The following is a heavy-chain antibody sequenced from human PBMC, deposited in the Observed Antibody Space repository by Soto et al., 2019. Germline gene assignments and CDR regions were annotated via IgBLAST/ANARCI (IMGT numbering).Heavy chain of an antibody. V-gene: IGHV5-51*01. J-gene: IGHJ4*02. Sequence: PGESLKISCRGSGYDFNTNWFGRVRQLPGRGLEWVRIMYPGDSDTRYNPSLQGHVTLSVDVTVSTAFLQWRSLETSDTGMYFCARLPRDCNKTSCYYADHWGQGTQVTVSS. CDR1: GYDFNTNW. D-gene: IGHD3-3*01. CDR3: ARLPRDCNKTSCYYADH. CDR2: MYPGDSDT.